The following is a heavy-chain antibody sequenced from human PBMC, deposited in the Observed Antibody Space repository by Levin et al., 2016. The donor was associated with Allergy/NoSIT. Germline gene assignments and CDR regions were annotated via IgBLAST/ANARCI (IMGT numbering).Heavy chain of an antibody. CDR3: VRQGGLSYTLTT. CDR1: GGSISSGGNY. J-gene: IGHJ5*02. Sequence: SETLSLTCTVSGGSISSGGNYWSWLRQPPGKGLQWIGEISQSGKTYYDPSLRSRVTISLDKSKNQLSLNLNSVSAADVAVYYCVRQGGLSYTLTTWGQGTLVTVSS. CDR2: ISQSGKT. V-gene: IGHV4-39*07. D-gene: IGHD3-10*01.